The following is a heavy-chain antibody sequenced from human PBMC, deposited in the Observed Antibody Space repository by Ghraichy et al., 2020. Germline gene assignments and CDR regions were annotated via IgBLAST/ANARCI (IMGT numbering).Heavy chain of an antibody. CDR2: IWYDGSNK. V-gene: IGHV3-33*01. CDR1: GFTFSSYG. CDR3: ARGGHIVVVTAKYFDY. D-gene: IGHD2-21*02. Sequence: GGSLRLSCAASGFTFSSYGMHWVRQAPGKGLEWVAVIWYDGSNKYYADSVKGRFTISRDNSKNTLYLQMNSLRAEDTAVYYCARGGHIVVVTAKYFDYWGQGTLVTVSS. J-gene: IGHJ4*02.